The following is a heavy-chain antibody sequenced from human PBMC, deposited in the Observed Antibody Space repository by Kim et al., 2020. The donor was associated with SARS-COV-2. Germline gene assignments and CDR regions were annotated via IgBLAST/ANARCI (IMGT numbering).Heavy chain of an antibody. D-gene: IGHD3-16*02. V-gene: IGHV4-4*07. CDR3: ASALGH. CDR2: YNRRRT. Sequence: YNRRRTNYNPSLQSRVTMSVDMSKNQFSLKLSSVTAADTAVYYCASALGHWGQGTLVTVSS. J-gene: IGHJ4*02.